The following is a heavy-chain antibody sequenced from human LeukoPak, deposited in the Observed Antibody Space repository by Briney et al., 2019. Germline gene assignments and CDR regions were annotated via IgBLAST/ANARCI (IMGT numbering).Heavy chain of an antibody. CDR2: INPNIGGT. CDR3: AREGVDWNHSVYYFDY. Sequence: ASVKVSCKASGYTFTGYYMHWVRQAPGQGLEWMGWINPNIGGTNYAQKFQGRVTMTRDTSISTAYMELSRLRSDDTAVYYCAREGVDWNHSVYYFDYWGQGTLVTVSS. J-gene: IGHJ4*02. D-gene: IGHD1-1*01. V-gene: IGHV1-2*02. CDR1: GYTFTGYY.